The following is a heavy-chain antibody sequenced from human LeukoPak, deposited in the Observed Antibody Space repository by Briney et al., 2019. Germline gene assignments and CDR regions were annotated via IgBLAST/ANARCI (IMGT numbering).Heavy chain of an antibody. D-gene: IGHD6-13*01. CDR1: GFTPSDTL. J-gene: IGHJ4*02. V-gene: IGHV3-7*03. Sequence: PGRSLRLSCAASGFTPSDTLITWVRQAPGKGGGCVATIKTDGSEKDYVDSVRGRFTISRVNAENSLYLQMNSLRAEDTAVYHCTKGGYSTSWYWIYWGQGTLVTVSS. CDR3: TKGGYSTSWYWIY. CDR2: IKTDGSEK.